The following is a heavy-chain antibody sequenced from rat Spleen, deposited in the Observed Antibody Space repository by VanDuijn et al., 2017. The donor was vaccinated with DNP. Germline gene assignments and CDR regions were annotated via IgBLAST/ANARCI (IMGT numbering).Heavy chain of an antibody. Sequence: EVQLVESGGDLVQPGRSLKLSCVASGFTFNKYWMTWIRQVTGKGLEWVASITSSGGSTYYPYSVKGRFTISRDNAKNTLYLQMNSLRSEDTATYYCALTIAASPFDHWGQGVMVTVSS. V-gene: IGHV5-31*01. CDR2: ITSSGGST. CDR1: GFTFNKYW. J-gene: IGHJ2*01. CDR3: ALTIAASPFDH. D-gene: IGHD1-2*01.